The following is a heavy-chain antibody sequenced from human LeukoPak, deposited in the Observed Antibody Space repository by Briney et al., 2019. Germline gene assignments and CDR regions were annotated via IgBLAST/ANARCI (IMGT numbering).Heavy chain of an antibody. J-gene: IGHJ4*02. CDR3: VCTHYYGLGSSYYFDY. Sequence: PGGSLRLSCAASGFTFRSYEMNWVRQAPGKGLEWASYISSTGSTIFYADSVKGRFTISRDNAKNSLYLQMNSLRAEDTAVYYCVCTHYYGLGSSYYFDYWGQGNLVTVSS. D-gene: IGHD3-10*01. CDR2: ISSTGSTI. V-gene: IGHV3-48*03. CDR1: GFTFRSYE.